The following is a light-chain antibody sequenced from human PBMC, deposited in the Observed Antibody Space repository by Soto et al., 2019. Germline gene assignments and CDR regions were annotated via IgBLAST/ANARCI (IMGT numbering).Light chain of an antibody. J-gene: IGLJ1*01. V-gene: IGLV3-21*02. Sequence: SYELTQPPSVSVAPGQTARITCGGNNIGIISVHGYQQKPGQAPVLVVYDDSDRPSGIPERFSGSNSGNTATLTISRVEAGDEADYYCQVWDSSSDPLFVFGTGTKLTVL. CDR1: NIGIIS. CDR2: DDS. CDR3: QVWDSSSDPLFV.